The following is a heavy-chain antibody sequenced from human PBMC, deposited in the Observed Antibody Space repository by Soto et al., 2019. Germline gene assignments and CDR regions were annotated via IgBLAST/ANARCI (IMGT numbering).Heavy chain of an antibody. Sequence: SVKVSCKASGGTFSSYAISWVRQAPGQGLEWMGGIIPIFGTANYAQKFQGRVTITADESTSTAYMELSSLRSEDTAVYYCLDTAMDYYGMDVWGQGXTVTVSS. D-gene: IGHD5-18*01. CDR2: IIPIFGTA. J-gene: IGHJ6*02. CDR1: GGTFSSYA. CDR3: LDTAMDYYGMDV. V-gene: IGHV1-69*13.